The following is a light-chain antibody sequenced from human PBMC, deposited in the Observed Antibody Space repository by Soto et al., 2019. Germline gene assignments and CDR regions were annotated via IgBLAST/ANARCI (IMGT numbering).Light chain of an antibody. CDR3: QQYGSLPWT. V-gene: IGKV3-20*01. Sequence: ENVLTQSPDTLSLSPGERASLSCRASQTIASDYFAWYQQKPGQAPRLLMYDATNRATGIPDRFSGSGSGTDFTLTISRLEPEDFAVYYCQQYGSLPWTFGQGTQVEIK. CDR1: QTIASDY. J-gene: IGKJ1*01. CDR2: DAT.